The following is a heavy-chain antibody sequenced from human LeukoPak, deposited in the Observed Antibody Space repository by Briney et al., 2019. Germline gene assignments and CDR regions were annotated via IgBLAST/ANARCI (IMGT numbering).Heavy chain of an antibody. D-gene: IGHD6-13*01. Sequence: GESLKISCKGSGYSFTTYWIGWVRQMPGKGLEWMGIIYPGDSDTRYSPSFQGQVTISADKSFCTAYLQWGSLKASDTAMYYCARYRAVADTRYFDYWGQGTLVTVSS. V-gene: IGHV5-51*01. J-gene: IGHJ4*02. CDR2: IYPGDSDT. CDR3: ARYRAVADTRYFDY. CDR1: GYSFTTYW.